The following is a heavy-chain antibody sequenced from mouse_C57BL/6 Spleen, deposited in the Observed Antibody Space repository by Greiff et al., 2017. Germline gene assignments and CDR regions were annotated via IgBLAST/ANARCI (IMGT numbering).Heavy chain of an antibody. Sequence: EVQLQQSGPELVKPGASVKISCKASGYTFTDYYMNWVKQSHGKSLEWIGDINPNNGGTSYNQKCKGKASLTVDKSSSTAYMELRSLTSEDSAVYYCARYYDGYYACDYWRQGTTLTVSS. CDR1: GYTFTDYY. D-gene: IGHD2-3*01. CDR3: ARYYDGYYACDY. J-gene: IGHJ2*01. V-gene: IGHV1-26*01. CDR2: INPNNGGT.